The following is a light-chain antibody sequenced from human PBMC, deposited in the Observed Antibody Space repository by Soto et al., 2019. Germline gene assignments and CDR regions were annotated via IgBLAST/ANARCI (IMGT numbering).Light chain of an antibody. CDR1: QNIKSN. V-gene: IGKV3D-15*01. CDR2: GAS. CDR3: QQYKDWPSLT. Sequence: EILMTQSPLTLSVSPGEGATLSCRASQNIKSNLAWYQQRPGQAPRVLIYGASSRASGIPDRFSGSGSGTDFTLTINRLEPDDFAVYYCQQYKDWPSLTFGGGTRVESK. J-gene: IGKJ4*01.